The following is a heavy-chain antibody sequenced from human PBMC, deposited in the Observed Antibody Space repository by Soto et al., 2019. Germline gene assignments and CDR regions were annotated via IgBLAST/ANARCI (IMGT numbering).Heavy chain of an antibody. CDR1: GFTFSSYA. V-gene: IGHV3-23*01. Sequence: GGSLRLSCAASGFTFSSYAMSWVRQAPGKGLEWVSAISGSGGSTYYADSVKGRFTISRDNSKNTLYLQMNSLRAEDTAVYYCAKGLSTTRLVLNDFWSGYYSHDYWGQGTLVTVSS. CDR2: ISGSGGST. J-gene: IGHJ4*02. CDR3: AKGLSTTRLVLNDFWSGYYSHDY. D-gene: IGHD3-3*01.